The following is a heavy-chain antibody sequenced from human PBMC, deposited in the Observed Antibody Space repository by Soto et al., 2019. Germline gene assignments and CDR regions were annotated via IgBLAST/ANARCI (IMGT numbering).Heavy chain of an antibody. CDR3: ARGGVDYYDSSGYFFSPYYFDY. CDR2: IYHSGST. CDR1: GGSISSGGYS. Sequence: QLQLQESGSGLVKPSQTLTLTCAVSGGSISSGGYSWSWIRQPPGKGLEWIGYIYHSGSTYYNPSIKSRVPLSVDRSKNQFSLKLSSVTAADTAVYYCARGGVDYYDSSGYFFSPYYFDYWGQGTLVTVSS. J-gene: IGHJ4*02. V-gene: IGHV4-30-2*01. D-gene: IGHD3-22*01.